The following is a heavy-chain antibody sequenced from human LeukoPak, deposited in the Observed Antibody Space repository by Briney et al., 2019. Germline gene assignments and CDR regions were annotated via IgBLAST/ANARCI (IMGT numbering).Heavy chain of an antibody. CDR2: IGTAGDT. J-gene: IGHJ3*02. V-gene: IGHV3-13*01. CDR3: ARGPSYYYDSSGYAFDI. Sequence: GGSLRLSCAASGFTFSSYDMHWVRQATGKGLEWVSAIGTAGDTYYPGSVKGRFTISRGNAKNSLYLQMNSLRAGDTAVYYCARGPSYYYDSSGYAFDIWGQGTMVTVSS. CDR1: GFTFSSYD. D-gene: IGHD3-22*01.